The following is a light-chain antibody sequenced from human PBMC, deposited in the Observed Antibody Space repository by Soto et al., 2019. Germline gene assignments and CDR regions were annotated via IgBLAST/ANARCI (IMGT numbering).Light chain of an antibody. CDR1: SSNIGAGYD. CDR3: QSYDRSLSGSRV. Sequence: QSVLTQPPSVSGAPGQRVTISCTGRSSNIGAGYDVHWYQQLPGTAPKLLIYDNTNRPSGVPDRFSGSKSGTSASLAITGLQAEDEADYYCQSYDRSLSGSRVFGTGTKLTVL. J-gene: IGLJ1*01. V-gene: IGLV1-40*01. CDR2: DNT.